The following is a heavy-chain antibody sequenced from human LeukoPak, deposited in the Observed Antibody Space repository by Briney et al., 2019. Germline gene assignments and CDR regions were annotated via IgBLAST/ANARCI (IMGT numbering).Heavy chain of an antibody. V-gene: IGHV4-61*02. J-gene: IGHJ5*02. CDR1: GGSISSGSYY. CDR2: IYTSGGT. CDR3: ARQGVVVVAATRYPAWFDP. D-gene: IGHD2-15*01. Sequence: SQTLSLTCTVSGGSISSGSYYWSWIRQPAGKGLEWIGRIYTSGGTNYNPSLKSRVTISVDTSKNQFSLKLSSVTAADTAVYYCARQGVVVVAATRYPAWFDPWGQGTLVTVSS.